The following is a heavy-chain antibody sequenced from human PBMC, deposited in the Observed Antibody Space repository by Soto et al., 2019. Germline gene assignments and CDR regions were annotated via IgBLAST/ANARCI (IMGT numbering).Heavy chain of an antibody. D-gene: IGHD1-7*01. J-gene: IGHJ4*02. CDR3: ATDGNYRFDN. CDR2: INPDGRTI. V-gene: IGHV3-74*01. CDR1: ALSFSTSW. Sequence: WGSLRFAWVSSALSFSTSWMHWLRQAPGEGLVCVSRINPDGRTINYAASVKGRFTISRDNAKKTLYLQMTILRVEDTAVYFCATDGNYRFDNWGLGTLVTVSS.